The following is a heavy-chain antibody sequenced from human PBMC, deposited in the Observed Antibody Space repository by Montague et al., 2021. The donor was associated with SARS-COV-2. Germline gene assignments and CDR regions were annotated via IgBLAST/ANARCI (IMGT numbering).Heavy chain of an antibody. J-gene: IGHJ4*02. V-gene: IGHV4-39*01. Sequence: SETLSLTCTVSGGSIDSSSYHWDWIRQSPGKGLEWIGSIYYSGSTSYYNPTLRSRVTISADTSKNQFSLKLTSVTAADTAGYYCARYRRDGSYFLDYWGQGTLVTVSS. D-gene: IGHD5-24*01. CDR1: GGSIDSSSYH. CDR3: ARYRRDGSYFLDY. CDR2: IYYSGSTS.